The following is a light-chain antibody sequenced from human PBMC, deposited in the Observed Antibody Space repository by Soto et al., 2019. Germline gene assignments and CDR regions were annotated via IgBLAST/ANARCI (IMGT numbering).Light chain of an antibody. CDR2: GAS. Sequence: EIWLTQYPGTLSLSPGERATLSCQTSQSRGSNFLAWYQHKPGQAPRLLIYGASSRATGIPDRFSGSGSGTDFTLTISRLEPADFAVYYCQQYGSSHTGTFGHGTQVDIK. V-gene: IGKV3-20*01. J-gene: IGKJ1*01. CDR3: QQYGSSHTGT. CDR1: QSRGSNF.